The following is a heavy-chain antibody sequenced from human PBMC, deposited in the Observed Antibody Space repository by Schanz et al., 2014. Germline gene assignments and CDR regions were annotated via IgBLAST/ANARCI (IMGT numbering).Heavy chain of an antibody. CDR1: GFTFSSYS. J-gene: IGHJ4*02. CDR2: ISGSSRTI. Sequence: EVQLVESGGGLVQPGGSLRLSCTASGFTFSSYSMNWVRQAPGKGLEWVSYISGSSRTIYYADSMKGRFTVSRDNAENALYLQMNSLRAEDTGLYFCARGGSGSHYRLDYWGQGTLVTVPS. D-gene: IGHD1-26*01. V-gene: IGHV3-48*01. CDR3: ARGGSGSHYRLDY.